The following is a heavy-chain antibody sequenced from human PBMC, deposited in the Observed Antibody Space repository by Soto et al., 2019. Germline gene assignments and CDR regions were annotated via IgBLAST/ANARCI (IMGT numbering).Heavy chain of an antibody. CDR3: TIDLSITIYGVKTDVDY. CDR2: IKSRTDGGSP. D-gene: IGHD3-3*01. V-gene: IGHV3-15*01. CDR1: GFTFFTAW. Sequence: EVQLVESGGGLVEPGGSLTLSCAASGFTFFTAWMSWVRQAPGKGLEWVGRIKSRTDGGSPDYATPVKGRFTISRDDSKKTMYLQMNNLKTEDTGVYYCTIDLSITIYGVKTDVDYWGPGTLVTVSS. J-gene: IGHJ4*02.